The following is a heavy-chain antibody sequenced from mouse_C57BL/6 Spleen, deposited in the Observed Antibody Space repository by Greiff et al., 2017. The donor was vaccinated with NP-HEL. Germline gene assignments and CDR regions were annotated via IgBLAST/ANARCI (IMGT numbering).Heavy chain of an antibody. Sequence: VQLQQSDAELVKPGASVKISCKVSGYTFTDHSIHWMKQRPEQGLEWIGYIYPRDGSTKYNEKFKGKATLTADKSSSTAYMQLNSLTSEDSAVYFCASPVGYSGEYYAMDDWGKGTSVTVSS. CDR1: GYTFTDHS. CDR2: IYPRDGST. CDR3: ASPVGYSGEYYAMDD. J-gene: IGHJ4*01. V-gene: IGHV1-78*01. D-gene: IGHD2-2*01.